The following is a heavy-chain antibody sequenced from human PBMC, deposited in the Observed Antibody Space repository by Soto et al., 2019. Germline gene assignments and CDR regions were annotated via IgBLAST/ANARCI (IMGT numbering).Heavy chain of an antibody. V-gene: IGHV1-46*01. CDR1: GYTFTSYY. D-gene: IGHD4-17*01. J-gene: IGHJ4*02. CDR3: ARVGGDYGDFDY. CDR2: INPSGGST. Sequence: QVQLVQSGAEVKKPGASVKVSCKASGYTFTSYYMHWVRQAPGQGLEWMGIINPSGGSTSYAQKFQSRVTMTRDTSTSTVYMELSSLRSEDTAVYYCARVGGDYGDFDYWRQGPLVTVSS.